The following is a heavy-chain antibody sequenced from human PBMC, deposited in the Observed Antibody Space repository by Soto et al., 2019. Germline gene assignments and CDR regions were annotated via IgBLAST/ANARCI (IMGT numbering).Heavy chain of an antibody. V-gene: IGHV4-30-4*01. Sequence: SETLSLTCTLSSGSISSGDYYWSWIRQPPGKGLEWIGYIDYSGSTDCNPSLKSRVIMSVDTSKNQFSLRLSSVTVADTAVYFCARGVWDTSGYYPYYFDYWGQGTLVTVSS. CDR2: IDYSGST. J-gene: IGHJ4*02. D-gene: IGHD3-22*01. CDR1: SGSISSGDYY. CDR3: ARGVWDTSGYYPYYFDY.